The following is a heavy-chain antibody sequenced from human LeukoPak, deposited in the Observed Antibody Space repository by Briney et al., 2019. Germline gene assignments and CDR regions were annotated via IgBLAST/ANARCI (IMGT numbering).Heavy chain of an antibody. Sequence: SETLSLTCAVYGGSFSGYYWSWIRQPPGKGLEWIGEINHSGSTNYNPSLKSRVTISVDTSKNQFSLKLSSVTAADTAVYYCAKRGQLWFYYYYYYMDVWGKGTTVTVSS. CDR1: GGSFSGYY. D-gene: IGHD5-18*01. CDR2: INHSGST. CDR3: AKRGQLWFYYYYYYMDV. J-gene: IGHJ6*03. V-gene: IGHV4-34*01.